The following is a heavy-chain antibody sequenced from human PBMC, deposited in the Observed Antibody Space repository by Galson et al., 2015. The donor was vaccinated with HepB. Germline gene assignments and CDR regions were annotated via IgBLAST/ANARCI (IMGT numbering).Heavy chain of an antibody. Sequence: LTCTVSGGSISSYYWSWIRQPPGKGLEWIGYIYYSGSTNYNPSLKSRVTISVDTSKNQFSLKLSSVTAADTAVYYCARQLKGKVLVVVVPAAMDYWGQGTLV. V-gene: IGHV4-59*08. CDR1: GGSISSYY. CDR2: IYYSGST. D-gene: IGHD2-2*01. CDR3: ARQLKGKVLVVVVPAAMDY. J-gene: IGHJ4*02.